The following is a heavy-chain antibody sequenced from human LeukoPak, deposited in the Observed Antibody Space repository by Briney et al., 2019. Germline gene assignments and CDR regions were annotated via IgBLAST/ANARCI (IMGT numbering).Heavy chain of an antibody. CDR1: GYTFTSYY. CDR2: INPSGGST. D-gene: IGHD2-21*02. J-gene: IGHJ4*02. V-gene: IGHV1-46*01. Sequence: ASVKVSCKASGYTFTSYYMHWVRQAPGQGLEWMGIINPSGGSTSYAQKFQGRVTMTRDTSTSTVYMELSSLRSEDTAVYYCARDRQVVPAIPQPTAFDYWGQGTLVTVSS. CDR3: ARDRQVVPAIPQPTAFDY.